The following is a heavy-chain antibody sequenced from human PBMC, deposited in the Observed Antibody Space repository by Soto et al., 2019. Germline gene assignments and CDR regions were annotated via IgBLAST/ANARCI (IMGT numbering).Heavy chain of an antibody. J-gene: IGHJ6*02. CDR1: GGSISRYY. CDR3: ARDKGAAMARLYYYYGMDV. CDR2: IYYSGST. Sequence: SETLSLTCTFSGGSISRYYWNWIRQPPGKGLEWIGYIYYSGSTNYNPSLKSRVTISVDTSKNQFSLKLSSVTAADTAVYYCARDKGAAMARLYYYYGMDVWGQGTTVTVSS. D-gene: IGHD5-18*01. V-gene: IGHV4-59*01.